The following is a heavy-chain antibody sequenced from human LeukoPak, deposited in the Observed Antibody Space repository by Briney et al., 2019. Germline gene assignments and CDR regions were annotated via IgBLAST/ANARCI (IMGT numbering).Heavy chain of an antibody. CDR2: MYSSGPT. D-gene: IGHD6-13*01. CDR3: ASKGLSSWFEY. Sequence: GGSLRLSCAASGFTVNSKYMTWGRQAPGKGLEWVSLMYSSGPTYYADSVKGRFTISTDNSKNTLYLQMNSLRAEDTAIYYCASKGLSSWFEYWGQGTLVTVSS. CDR1: GFTVNSKY. J-gene: IGHJ4*02. V-gene: IGHV3-53*01.